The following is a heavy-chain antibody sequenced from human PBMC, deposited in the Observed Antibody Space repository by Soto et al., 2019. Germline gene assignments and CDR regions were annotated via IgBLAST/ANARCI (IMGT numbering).Heavy chain of an antibody. CDR3: ARDGTPSFRFLEWFPLTHYYGMDV. V-gene: IGHV1-18*04. D-gene: IGHD3-3*01. J-gene: IGHJ6*02. CDR2: ISAYNGNT. Sequence: GASVKVSCKASGYTFTSYGISWVRQAPGQGLEWMGWISAYNGNTNYAQKLQGRVTMTTDTSTSTAYMELRSLRSDDTAVYYCARDGTPSFRFLEWFPLTHYYGMDVWGQGTTVTVSS. CDR1: GYTFTSYG.